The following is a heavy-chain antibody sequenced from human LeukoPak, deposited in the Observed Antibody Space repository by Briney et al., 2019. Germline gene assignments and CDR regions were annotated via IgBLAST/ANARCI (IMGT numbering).Heavy chain of an antibody. J-gene: IGHJ2*01. CDR3: ASGSGNWYFDL. Sequence: SETLSLTCAVYGGSFSGYYWSWIRQPPGKGLEWIGEINHSGSTNYNPSLKSRVTISVDTSKNQFSLKLISVTAADTAVYYCASGSGNWYFDLWGRGTLVTVSS. D-gene: IGHD3-10*01. CDR2: INHSGST. V-gene: IGHV4-34*01. CDR1: GGSFSGYY.